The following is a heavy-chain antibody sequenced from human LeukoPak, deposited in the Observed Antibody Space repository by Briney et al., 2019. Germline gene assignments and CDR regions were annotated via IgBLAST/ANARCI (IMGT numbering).Heavy chain of an antibody. CDR1: GFTFSTYW. V-gene: IGHV3-48*04. CDR3: ARKKNYDFWSGYPFYYYYGMDV. Sequence: PGGSLRLSCAASGFTFSTYWMHWVRQAPGKGLEWVSYISSSGSTIYYADSVKGRFTISRDNAKNSLYLQMNSLRAEDTAVYYCARKKNYDFWSGYPFYYYYGMDVWGQGTTVTVSS. J-gene: IGHJ6*02. CDR2: ISSSGSTI. D-gene: IGHD3-3*01.